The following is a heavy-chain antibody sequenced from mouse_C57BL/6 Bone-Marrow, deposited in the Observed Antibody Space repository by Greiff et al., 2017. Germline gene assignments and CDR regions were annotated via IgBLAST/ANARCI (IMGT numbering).Heavy chain of an antibody. CDR2: IDPSDSYT. J-gene: IGHJ1*03. V-gene: IGHV1-69*01. CDR3: ARCPYDGYYVYWYFDV. CDR1: GYTFTSYW. D-gene: IGHD2-3*01. Sequence: VQLQQPGAELVMPGASVKLSCKASGYTFTSYWMHWVKQRPGQGLEWIGEIDPSDSYTKYNQKFKGKSTLTVDKSSSTAYMQLSSLTSEDSAVYYCARCPYDGYYVYWYFDVWGTGTTVTVSS.